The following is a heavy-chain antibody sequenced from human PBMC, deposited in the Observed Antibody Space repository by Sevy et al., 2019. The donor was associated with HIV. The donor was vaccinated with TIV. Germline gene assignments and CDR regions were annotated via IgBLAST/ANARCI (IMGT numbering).Heavy chain of an antibody. Sequence: GGSLRLFCAASGFTFNNYGMFWVRQAPEEGLEWVSGITGGGGSTYYAASVKGRFTVSRDSSRNTLYLQMNSLRVEDTAVYYCAKGNYETGTQYFDYWGQGILVTVSS. D-gene: IGHD3-22*01. CDR1: GFTFNNYG. CDR2: ITGGGGST. J-gene: IGHJ4*02. V-gene: IGHV3-23*01. CDR3: AKGNYETGTQYFDY.